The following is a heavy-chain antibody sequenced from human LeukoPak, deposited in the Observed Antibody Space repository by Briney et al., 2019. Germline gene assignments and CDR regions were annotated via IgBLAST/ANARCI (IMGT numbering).Heavy chain of an antibody. V-gene: IGHV4-4*07. CDR1: GGSISSYY. Sequence: SETLSLTCTVSGGSISSYYWSWIRQPAGKGLEWIGRIYTSGSTNYNPSLKSRVTMSVDTSKNQFSLKLSSVTAADTAVYYCARDWDWTYYYDSTRDFDIWGQGTMVTVSS. J-gene: IGHJ3*02. CDR2: IYTSGST. CDR3: ARDWDWTYYYDSTRDFDI. D-gene: IGHD3-22*01.